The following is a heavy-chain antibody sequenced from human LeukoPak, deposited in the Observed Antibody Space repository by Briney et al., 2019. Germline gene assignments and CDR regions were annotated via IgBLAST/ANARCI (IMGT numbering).Heavy chain of an antibody. CDR2: ISGSGDST. Sequence: GGSLRLSCAASGFTFSSYAMSWVRQAPGRGLECVSAISGSGDSTYYADPVKGRFTISRDNSKNTLYLQMNSLRAEDTAVYYCAKASRPILGAFSPLDNWGQGTLVTVSS. J-gene: IGHJ4*02. CDR1: GFTFSSYA. V-gene: IGHV3-23*01. CDR3: AKASRPILGAFSPLDN. D-gene: IGHD1-26*01.